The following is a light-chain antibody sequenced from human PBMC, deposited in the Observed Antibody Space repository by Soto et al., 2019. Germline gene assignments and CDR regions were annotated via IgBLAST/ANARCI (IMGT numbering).Light chain of an antibody. J-gene: IGLJ1*01. CDR2: SNN. CDR3: AAWDDSLNGYV. V-gene: IGLV1-44*01. CDR1: SSNIGSNT. Sequence: QSVLTQPPSASGTPGQRATISCSGSSSNIGSNTVNWYQQLPGTAPKLLIYSNNQRPSGVPDRFSGSKSGTSASLAISGLRSEDEADYYCAAWDDSLNGYVFGTGTKVTVL.